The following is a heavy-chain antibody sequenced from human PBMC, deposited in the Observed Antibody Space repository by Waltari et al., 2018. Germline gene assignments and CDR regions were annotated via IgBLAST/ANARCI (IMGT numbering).Heavy chain of an antibody. CDR3: AGSRYCSSTSCFVPYNWFDP. CDR1: GGSISSGGYS. V-gene: IGHV4-30-2*01. J-gene: IGHJ5*02. CDR2: IYHSGGT. D-gene: IGHD2-2*01. Sequence: QLQLQESGSGLVKPSQTLSLTCAVSGGSISSGGYSWSWIRQPPGKGLEWIGYIYHSGGTNYNPSLKGRVTIAVDRSKNQFSLKLGSVTAADTAVYYCAGSRYCSSTSCFVPYNWFDPWGQGTLVTVSS.